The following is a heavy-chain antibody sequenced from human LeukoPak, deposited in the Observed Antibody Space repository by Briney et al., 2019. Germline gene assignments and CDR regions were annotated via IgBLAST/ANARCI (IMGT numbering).Heavy chain of an antibody. CDR3: ATSGVGVRGVLEY. Sequence: SGTLSLTCAVSGGSISSNNWWNGVRQPPGKGLEWIGEIFHSGTTNYKSSLKSRVTMSVDKSKNQFSLELTSVTAADTAVYYCATSGVGVRGVLEYRGQGILVTVSS. V-gene: IGHV4-4*02. CDR2: IFHSGTT. CDR1: GGSISSNNW. J-gene: IGHJ4*02. D-gene: IGHD3-10*01.